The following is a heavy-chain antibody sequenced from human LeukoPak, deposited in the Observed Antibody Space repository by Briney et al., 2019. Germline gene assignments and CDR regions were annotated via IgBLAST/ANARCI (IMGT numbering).Heavy chain of an antibody. Sequence: ASVKVSCKASGYTFTNSYIHWVRQAPGQVLEWMGLINPDGGNANYAQNFQGRVTLTRDTSTSTVYMELSSLRSEDTAIYYCARIRDGYNDAYDLWGQGTVVTVPS. CDR3: ARIRDGYNDAYDL. D-gene: IGHD5-24*01. CDR2: INPDGGNA. J-gene: IGHJ3*01. V-gene: IGHV1-46*01. CDR1: GYTFTNSY.